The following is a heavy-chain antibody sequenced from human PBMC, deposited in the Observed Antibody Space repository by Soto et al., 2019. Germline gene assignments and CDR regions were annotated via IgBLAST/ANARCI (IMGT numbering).Heavy chain of an antibody. V-gene: IGHV4-39*01. CDR1: GGSIRSGSNY. J-gene: IGHJ5*02. CDR3: VRQTIVRGVLSWFDP. Sequence: QLQLQESGPRLVKPSETLSLICSVSGGSIRSGSNYWAWIRQPPGKGLDWIGTVYYNGNTYYNASLKSRVTISVDTSKNQFSLKLSSVSAADTAVYYCVRQTIVRGVLSWFDPWGQGTLVTVSS. D-gene: IGHD3-10*01. CDR2: VYYNGNT.